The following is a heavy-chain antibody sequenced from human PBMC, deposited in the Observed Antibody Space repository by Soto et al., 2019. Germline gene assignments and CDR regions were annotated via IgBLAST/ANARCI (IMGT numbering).Heavy chain of an antibody. CDR2: IYHSGST. V-gene: IGHV4-4*02. CDR3: ATTVGDYYDSSGYYYFDY. J-gene: IGHJ4*02. Sequence: SETLSLTCAVSGGSISSSNWWSWVRQPPGKGLEWIGEIYHSGSTNYNPSLKSRVTISVDKFKNQFSLKLSSVTAADTAVYYCATTVGDYYDSSGYYYFDYWGQGTLVTVSS. CDR1: GGSISSSNW. D-gene: IGHD3-22*01.